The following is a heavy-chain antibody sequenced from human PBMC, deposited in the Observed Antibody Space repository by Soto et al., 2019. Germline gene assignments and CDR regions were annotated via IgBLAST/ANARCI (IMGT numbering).Heavy chain of an antibody. CDR2: IWYDGSNK. CDR3: AREGSTTFGLYYFDY. Sequence: GGSLRLSCAASGFTFSSYGMHWVRQAPGKGLEWVAVIWYDGSNKYYADSVKGRFTISRDNSKNTLYLQMNSLRAEDTAVYYCAREGSTTFGLYYFDYWGQGTLVTVSS. J-gene: IGHJ4*02. D-gene: IGHD3-16*01. V-gene: IGHV3-33*01. CDR1: GFTFSSYG.